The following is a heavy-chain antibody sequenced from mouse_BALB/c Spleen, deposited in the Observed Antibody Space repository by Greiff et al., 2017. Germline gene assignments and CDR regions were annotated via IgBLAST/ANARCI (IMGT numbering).Heavy chain of an antibody. J-gene: IGHJ2*01. V-gene: IGHV3-6*02. CDR1: GYSITSGYY. CDR3: ARENAYFDY. CDR2: ISYDGSN. Sequence: DVKLQESGPGLVKPSQSLSLTCSVTGYSITSGYYWNWIRQFPGNKLEWMGYISYDGSNNYNPSLKNRISITRDTSKNQFFLKLNSVTTEDTATYYCARENAYFDYWGQGTTLTVSS.